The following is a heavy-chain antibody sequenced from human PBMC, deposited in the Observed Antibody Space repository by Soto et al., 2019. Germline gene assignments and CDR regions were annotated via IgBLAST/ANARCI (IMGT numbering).Heavy chain of an antibody. CDR3: ALSHTVTTDY. Sequence: GSLRLSCAASGLTVSSYWIHWVRQAPGKRLVWVSRINSDGSSTSYADSVKGRFTISRDNAKNTLYLQMNSLRAEDTAVYYCALSHTVTTDYWGQGTLVTV. J-gene: IGHJ4*02. CDR2: INSDGSST. V-gene: IGHV3-74*01. CDR1: GLTVSSYW. D-gene: IGHD4-17*01.